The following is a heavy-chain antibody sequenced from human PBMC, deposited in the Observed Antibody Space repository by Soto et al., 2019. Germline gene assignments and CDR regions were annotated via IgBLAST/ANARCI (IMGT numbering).Heavy chain of an antibody. CDR2: IYYSGST. Sequence: SETLSLTCTVSSAPVSSSTYTWGWIRQPPGKGLEWIGSIYYSGSTYYNPSLNSRVTVSVDTSKNQFSLKLTSVTAADTAVYYCARSEATVLDYWGQGTLVTVSS. CDR3: ARSEATVLDY. V-gene: IGHV4-39*07. D-gene: IGHD4-17*01. CDR1: SAPVSSSTYT. J-gene: IGHJ4*02.